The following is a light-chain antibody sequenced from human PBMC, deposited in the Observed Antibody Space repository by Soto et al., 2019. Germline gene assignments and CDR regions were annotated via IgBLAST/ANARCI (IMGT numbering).Light chain of an antibody. V-gene: IGKV3-20*01. Sequence: EIVLTQSPGPLSLSPGERATLSCRASQSVTSNYLGWYQQKPGQPPRLLIYGTSKRATGIPDWFSGGGSGTDFTRTIGRLEPEDLSEYYCPQYGSSPPITFGQGTRLEVK. CDR3: PQYGSSPPIT. CDR2: GTS. CDR1: QSVTSNY. J-gene: IGKJ5*01.